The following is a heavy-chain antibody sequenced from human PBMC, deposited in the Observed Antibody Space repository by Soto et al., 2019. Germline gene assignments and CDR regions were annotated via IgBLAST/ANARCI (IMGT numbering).Heavy chain of an antibody. D-gene: IGHD3-3*01. Sequence: QVQLQESGPGLVKPSQTLSLTCTVSGGSISSGDYYWSWIRQPPGKGLDWIGYIYYSGSTYYNPSLKSRVIISVDTSKSQFSMNLSSVTAADTAVYYCARKITIFGVVANGEFDYWGQGTLVTVSS. CDR3: ARKITIFGVVANGEFDY. V-gene: IGHV4-30-4*01. CDR2: IYYSGST. J-gene: IGHJ4*02. CDR1: GGSISSGDYY.